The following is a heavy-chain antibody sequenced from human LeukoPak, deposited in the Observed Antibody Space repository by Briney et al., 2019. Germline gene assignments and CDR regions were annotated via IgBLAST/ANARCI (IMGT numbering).Heavy chain of an antibody. V-gene: IGHV3-74*01. J-gene: IGHJ4*02. CDR1: GFTFDDYG. CDR2: ITNDGSST. Sequence: GGSLRLSCAASGFTFDDYGMSWVRQAPGKGLEWVSRITNDGSSTTYADSVKGRFTISRDNAKNTVYLQMNNLRVDDTAMYYCVGTIASRGSEYWGQGALVTVSS. D-gene: IGHD6-6*01. CDR3: VGTIASRGSEY.